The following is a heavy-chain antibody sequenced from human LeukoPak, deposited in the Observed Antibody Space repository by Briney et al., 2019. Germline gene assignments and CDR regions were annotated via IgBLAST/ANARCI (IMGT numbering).Heavy chain of an antibody. Sequence: GGSLRLSCAASGFTFSSYAMHWVRQAPGKGLEWVAVISYDGSNKYYADSVKGRFTISRDNSKNTLYLQMNSLRAEDTAVYYCARGATHDFWSGYYPYYFDYWGQGTLVTVSS. D-gene: IGHD3-3*01. V-gene: IGHV3-30-3*01. CDR2: ISYDGSNK. CDR1: GFTFSSYA. CDR3: ARGATHDFWSGYYPYYFDY. J-gene: IGHJ4*02.